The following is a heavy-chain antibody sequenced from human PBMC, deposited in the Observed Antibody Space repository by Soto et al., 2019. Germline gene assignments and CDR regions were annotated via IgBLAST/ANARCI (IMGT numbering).Heavy chain of an antibody. CDR1: GVTFRSYG. Sequence: PSGCLELASAASGVTFRSYGVDGVCKDPGKGLEWVAVISYDGSNKYYADSVKDRFTISRDNSKNTLYLQMNSLRAEDTAVYYCAKDFTGAITTKVDYWGQGTLVTVSS. CDR2: ISYDGSNK. J-gene: IGHJ4*02. CDR3: AKDFTGAITTKVDY. V-gene: IGHV3-30*18. D-gene: IGHD1-26*01.